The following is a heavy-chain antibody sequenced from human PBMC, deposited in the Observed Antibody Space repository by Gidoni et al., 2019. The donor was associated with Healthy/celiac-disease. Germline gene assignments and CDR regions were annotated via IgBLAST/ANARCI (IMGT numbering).Heavy chain of an antibody. Sequence: EVQLVESGGGLVQPGRSLLLSCTASGFPFGDYAMSWFRQAPGKGLEWVGFIRSKAYGGTTEYAASVKGRFTISRDDSKSIAYLQMNSLKTEDTAVYYCTRVPRITIFGVVSPDYWGQGTLVTVSS. D-gene: IGHD3-3*01. V-gene: IGHV3-49*03. J-gene: IGHJ4*02. CDR3: TRVPRITIFGVVSPDY. CDR1: GFPFGDYA. CDR2: IRSKAYGGTT.